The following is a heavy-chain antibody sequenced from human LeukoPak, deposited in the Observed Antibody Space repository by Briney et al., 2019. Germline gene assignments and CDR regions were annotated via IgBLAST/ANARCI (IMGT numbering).Heavy chain of an antibody. J-gene: IGHJ4*02. V-gene: IGHV3-7*01. Sequence: GGSLRLSCAASGFTFSSYWMSWVRQAPAKGLEWVANIKQDGSEKYYVDPVKGRFTISRDNAKNSLYLQMNSLRAEDTAVYYCARANLHSGSYRGPFDYWGKGTLVTVSS. D-gene: IGHD1-26*01. CDR1: GFTFSSYW. CDR3: ARANLHSGSYRGPFDY. CDR2: IKQDGSEK.